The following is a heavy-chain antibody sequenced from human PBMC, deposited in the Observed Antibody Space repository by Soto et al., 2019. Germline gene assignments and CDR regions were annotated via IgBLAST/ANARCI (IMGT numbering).Heavy chain of an antibody. CDR3: ARGSKGSSWYAYWFDP. J-gene: IGHJ5*02. D-gene: IGHD6-13*01. V-gene: IGHV1-8*01. CDR1: GYTFTSYD. CDR2: MNPNRGNT. Sequence: QVQLVQSGAEVKKPGASVKVSCKASGYTFTSYDINWVRQATGQGLEWMGWMNPNRGNTGYAQKFQGRVTMTRNTSISTAYMELSSLRSEETAVYYCARGSKGSSWYAYWFDPWGQGTLVTVSS.